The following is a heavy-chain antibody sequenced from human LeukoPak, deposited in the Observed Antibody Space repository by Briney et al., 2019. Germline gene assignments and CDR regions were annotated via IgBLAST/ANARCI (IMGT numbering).Heavy chain of an antibody. Sequence: GGSLRLSCAASGFIFSSYGMHWVRQAPGKGLEWVAVIWYNGSKKYYADSMKGRFTISRDNSKNTLYLQMNSLRAEDTAVYYCARDKFRFDNWGQGTLVTVSS. D-gene: IGHD3-10*01. CDR3: ARDKFRFDN. J-gene: IGHJ4*02. V-gene: IGHV3-33*01. CDR2: IWYNGSKK. CDR1: GFIFSSYG.